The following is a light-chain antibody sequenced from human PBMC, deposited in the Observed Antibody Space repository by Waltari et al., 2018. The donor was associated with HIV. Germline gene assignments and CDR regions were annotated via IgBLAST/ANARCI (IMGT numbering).Light chain of an antibody. V-gene: IGLV1-44*01. J-gene: IGLJ2*01. CDR3: ASWDDSLNGPV. CDR2: GKN. CDR1: TSNIGSNT. Sequence: QSVLTQPPSTSGTPGQRVTLSCSGGTSNIGSNTVSWFQQLPGKAPKVLIYGKNQRPAGVPDRFSGSKSGTSASLAIGGLQSEDEADDYCASWDDSLNGPVFGGGTTLTVL.